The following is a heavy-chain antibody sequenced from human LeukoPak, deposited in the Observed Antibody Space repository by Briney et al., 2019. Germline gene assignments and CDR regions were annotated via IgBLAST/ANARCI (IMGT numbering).Heavy chain of an antibody. Sequence: GASVKVSFKASGYTFADYYFHWVRQAPGQGLEWMGWINPNNGSTQYAQKFQGRVTLTRDTSISTAYMELSRLTSDDTAVYYCARAKLDDCGGDCDQYFQHWGQGTLVTVSS. V-gene: IGHV1-2*02. CDR3: ARAKLDDCGGDCDQYFQH. J-gene: IGHJ1*01. CDR1: GYTFADYY. D-gene: IGHD2-21*02. CDR2: INPNNGST.